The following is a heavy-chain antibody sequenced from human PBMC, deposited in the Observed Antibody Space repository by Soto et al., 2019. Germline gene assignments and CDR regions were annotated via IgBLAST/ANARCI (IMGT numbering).Heavy chain of an antibody. V-gene: IGHV4-39*01. CDR1: GGSISSSSYY. Sequence: QLQLQESGPGLVKPSETLSLTCTVSGGSISSSSYYWGWIRQPPGKGLEWIGSIYYSGSTYYNPSLKSRVTISVDTSKNQFSLKLSSVTAADTAVYYCARHVLSPYYDFWSGYYTPYYFDYWGQGTLVTVSS. CDR3: ARHVLSPYYDFWSGYYTPYYFDY. J-gene: IGHJ4*02. D-gene: IGHD3-3*01. CDR2: IYYSGST.